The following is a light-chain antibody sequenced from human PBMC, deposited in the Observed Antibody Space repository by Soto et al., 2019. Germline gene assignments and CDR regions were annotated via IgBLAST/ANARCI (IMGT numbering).Light chain of an antibody. V-gene: IGKV3D-15*01. CDR1: QSVNIY. J-gene: IGKJ4*01. Sequence: EIVMTQSPATLSVSPGERATLSCRASQSVNIYLDWYQQKPGQAPRLLIFGASSRATGIPARFSGSGSGTEFNLTISSLQSADFAVYFCQQYDDWLRLTFGGGTKVEIK. CDR2: GAS. CDR3: QQYDDWLRLT.